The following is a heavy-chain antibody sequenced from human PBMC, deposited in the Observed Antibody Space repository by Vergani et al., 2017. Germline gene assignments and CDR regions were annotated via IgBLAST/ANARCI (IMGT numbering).Heavy chain of an antibody. CDR1: GFIFDSNG. D-gene: IGHD6-19*01. Sequence: EVKLVESGRGLVRPGGSLRLSCAGNGFIFDSNGMSWVRQVPGKGLEWVSGINWNGDNTGYADSVKGRFTISRDNAKNSLYLQMNSLRVEDTALYYCAREASSGFYDYFDYWGQGTLVTVSS. V-gene: IGHV3-20*04. CDR3: AREASSGFYDYFDY. J-gene: IGHJ4*02. CDR2: INWNGDNT.